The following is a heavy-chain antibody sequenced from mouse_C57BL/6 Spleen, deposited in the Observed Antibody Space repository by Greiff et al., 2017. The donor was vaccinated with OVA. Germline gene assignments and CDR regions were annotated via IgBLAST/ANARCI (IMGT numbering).Heavy chain of an antibody. J-gene: IGHJ3*01. Sequence: DAGGGLVQPKGSLKPSCAASGFTFNTYAMHWVRQAPGKGLEWVARIRSKSSNYATYYADSVKDRFTISREESQSMLYLRMNNLKTEDTAMYYCLLSDLFAYWGQGTLVTVSA. CDR2: IRSKSSNYAT. D-gene: IGHD2-1*01. V-gene: IGHV10-3*01. CDR3: LLSDLFAY. CDR1: GFTFNTYA.